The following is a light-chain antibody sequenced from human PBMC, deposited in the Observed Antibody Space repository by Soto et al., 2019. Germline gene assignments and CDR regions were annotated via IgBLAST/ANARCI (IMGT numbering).Light chain of an antibody. CDR1: QGVSGN. Sequence: EIVMTQSPAALSVSPGERSTLSCSASQGVSGNLAWYQQKPGQAPRLLIYDASSRATGIPDRFSGSGSGTDFTLTISGLEPEDFAVYYCQQYGSSSTWTFGQGTKV. CDR2: DAS. CDR3: QQYGSSSTWT. V-gene: IGKV3-20*01. J-gene: IGKJ1*01.